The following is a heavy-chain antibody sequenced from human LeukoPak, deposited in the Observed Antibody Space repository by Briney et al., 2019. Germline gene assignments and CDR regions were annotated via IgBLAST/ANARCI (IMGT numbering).Heavy chain of an antibody. CDR3: AKYGNYLVD. CDR1: GDSISSYY. Sequence: PSETLSLTCTVSGDSISSYYWSWIRQPPGKGLEYIGYVYYSGATNSNPSLKSRVTISLDTSKNQFSLKLNSVTAADTAVYYCAKYGNYLVDWGQGTLVTVSS. CDR2: VYYSGAT. V-gene: IGHV4-59*01. J-gene: IGHJ4*02. D-gene: IGHD2/OR15-2a*01.